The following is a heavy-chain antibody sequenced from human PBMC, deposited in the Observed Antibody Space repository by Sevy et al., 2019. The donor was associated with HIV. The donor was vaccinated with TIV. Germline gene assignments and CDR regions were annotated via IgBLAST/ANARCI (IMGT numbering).Heavy chain of an antibody. J-gene: IGHJ4*02. CDR1: GGSISSFY. D-gene: IGHD5-18*01. CDR3: ARGQYSYGYWREFDY. Sequence: SETLSLTYTVSGGSISSFYWSWIRQPPGKGLEWSGYIYYSGNTNYSPSLKSRVTISLDTSNNQFSLNLSSVTAADTAVYYCARGQYSYGYWREFDYWGQGTLVTVSS. CDR2: IYYSGNT. V-gene: IGHV4-59*01.